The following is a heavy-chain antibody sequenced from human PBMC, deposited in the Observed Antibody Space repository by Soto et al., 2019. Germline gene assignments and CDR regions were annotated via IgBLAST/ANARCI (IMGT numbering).Heavy chain of an antibody. CDR3: AKDGVVLRYFDWADAFDI. D-gene: IGHD3-9*01. CDR1: GFTFSSYA. CDR2: ISGSGGST. Sequence: GGSLRLSCAASGFTFSSYAMSWVRQAPGKGLEWVSAISGSGGSTYYADSVKGRFTISRDNSKNTLYLQMNSLRAEDTAVYYCAKDGVVLRYFDWADAFDIWGQGTMVTV. J-gene: IGHJ3*02. V-gene: IGHV3-23*01.